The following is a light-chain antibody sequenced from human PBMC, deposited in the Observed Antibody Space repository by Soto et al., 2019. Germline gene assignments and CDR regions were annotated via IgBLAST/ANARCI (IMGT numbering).Light chain of an antibody. Sequence: DIQMTQSPSSLSASVGDRVTITCRASQDINNYLDWYQVKPGKAPKLLIYDATNLETGVPSRFSGSGSRTDFSFTISSLQPEDVAIYYCHQYDNLPPTFGQGTQREIK. V-gene: IGKV1-33*01. CDR1: QDINNY. CDR2: DAT. CDR3: HQYDNLPPT. J-gene: IGKJ5*01.